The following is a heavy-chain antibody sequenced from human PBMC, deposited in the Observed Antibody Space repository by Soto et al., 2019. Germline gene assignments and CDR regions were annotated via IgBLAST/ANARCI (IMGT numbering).Heavy chain of an antibody. CDR3: ARVASASMDYWYFDL. V-gene: IGHV3-30-3*01. J-gene: IGHJ2*01. D-gene: IGHD3-10*01. Sequence: QVQLVESGGGVVQPGRSLRLSCAASGFTFRTYGMHWVRQAPGKGLDWVAFISYDGSKEYYADSVKGRFTGSRDNSKNTVYLQMNSLRGDDTAVYYCARVASASMDYWYFDLWGRGTLVTGSS. CDR1: GFTFRTYG. CDR2: ISYDGSKE.